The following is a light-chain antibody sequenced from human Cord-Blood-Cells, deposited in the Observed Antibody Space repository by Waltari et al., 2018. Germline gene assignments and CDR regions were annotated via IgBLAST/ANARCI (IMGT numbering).Light chain of an antibody. V-gene: IGLV1-44*01. Sequence: QSVLTQPPSASGTPGQRVTISCSGSSSNIGRNTVNWYQQPPGTAPQLLIYSNNPRPSGVPDRFSGSKAGTSASLAISGLQSEDEADYYCAAWDDSLNGVVFGGGTKLTVL. J-gene: IGLJ2*01. CDR3: AAWDDSLNGVV. CDR1: SSNIGRNT. CDR2: SNN.